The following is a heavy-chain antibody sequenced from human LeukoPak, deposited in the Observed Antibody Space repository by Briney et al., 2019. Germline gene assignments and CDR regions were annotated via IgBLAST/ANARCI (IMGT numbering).Heavy chain of an antibody. Sequence: QPGRSLRLSCAASGFTFSSYGMHWVRQAPGKGLEWVAIISYDGTNKYYADSVKGRFTISRDNSKNTLYLQMNSLRAEDTAVFYCAKSWGVEYSSGFFIGVDYWGQGTLVTVSS. CDR1: GFTFSSYG. V-gene: IGHV3-30*18. D-gene: IGHD3-22*01. CDR2: ISYDGTNK. J-gene: IGHJ4*02. CDR3: AKSWGVEYSSGFFIGVDY.